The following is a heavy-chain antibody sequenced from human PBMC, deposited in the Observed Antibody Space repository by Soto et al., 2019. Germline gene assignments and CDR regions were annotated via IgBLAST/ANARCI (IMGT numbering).Heavy chain of an antibody. V-gene: IGHV3-33*01. CDR2: IWFDRSNK. J-gene: IGHJ4*02. D-gene: IGHD6-13*01. Sequence: QVQLVESGGGVVQPGRSLRLSCAASGFTFSSYGMHWVRQPPGKGLEWVAVIWFDRSNKHYADSVKGRFTIPRDNSKNTLYLQMNSLRAEDTAVYYCAHSSSWYYFDYWGQGTLVTVSS. CDR1: GFTFSSYG. CDR3: AHSSSWYYFDY.